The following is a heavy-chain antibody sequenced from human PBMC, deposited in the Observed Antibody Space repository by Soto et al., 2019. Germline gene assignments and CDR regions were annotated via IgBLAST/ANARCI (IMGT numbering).Heavy chain of an antibody. J-gene: IGHJ3*02. CDR1: GFTVSSNY. CDR2: IYSGGST. V-gene: IGHV3-53*04. Sequence: GGSLRLSCAASGFTVSSNYMIWVRQAPGKGLEWVSVIYSGGSTYYADSVKGRFTISRHNSKNTLYLQMNSLRAEDTAVYYCARDLGHDAFDIWGQGTMVTVSS. CDR3: ARDLGHDAFDI.